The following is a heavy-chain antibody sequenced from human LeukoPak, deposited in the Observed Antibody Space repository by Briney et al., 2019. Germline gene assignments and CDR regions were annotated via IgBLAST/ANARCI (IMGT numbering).Heavy chain of an antibody. CDR2: INTNTGNP. CDR3: ARDTTTFFFNYYYGMDV. Sequence: ASVKVSCKASGYTFTSYAKNWVRQAPGQGLEWMGWINTNTGNPTYAQGFTGRFVFSLDTSVSTAYLQISSLKAEDTAVYYSARDTTTFFFNYYYGMDVWGQGTTVTVSS. D-gene: IGHD2/OR15-2a*01. J-gene: IGHJ6*02. CDR1: GYTFTSYA. V-gene: IGHV7-4-1*02.